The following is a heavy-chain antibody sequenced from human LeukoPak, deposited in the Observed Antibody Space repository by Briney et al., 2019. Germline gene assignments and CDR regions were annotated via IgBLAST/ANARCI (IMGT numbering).Heavy chain of an antibody. CDR2: INAGNGNT. CDR3: ARDLLYYDSSGYYLDY. CDR1: GYTFTSYA. J-gene: IGHJ4*02. V-gene: IGHV1-3*01. Sequence: ASVKVSCKASGYTFTSYAMHWVRQAPGQRLEWMGWINAGNGNTKYSQKFQGRVTITRDTSASTAYMELSGLRSEDTAVYYCARDLLYYDSSGYYLDYWGQGTLVTVSS. D-gene: IGHD3-22*01.